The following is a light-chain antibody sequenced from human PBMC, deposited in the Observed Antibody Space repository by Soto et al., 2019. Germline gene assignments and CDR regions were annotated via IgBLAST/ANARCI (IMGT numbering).Light chain of an antibody. V-gene: IGKV1-39*01. J-gene: IGKJ2*01. CDR1: QSISTY. CDR2: GAS. CDR3: HHSYSALYT. Sequence: IQMTQSPSSLSASIGDRVTITCRPSQSISTYLHWYQQKPGEAPKLLISGASTLQSGVPSRFSGSGSGTEFTLTITTLQREDFATYYCHHSYSALYTFGQGTKLEIK.